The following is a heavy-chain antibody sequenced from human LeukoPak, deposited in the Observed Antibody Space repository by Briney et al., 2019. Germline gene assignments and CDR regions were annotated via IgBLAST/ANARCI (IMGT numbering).Heavy chain of an antibody. J-gene: IGHJ4*02. D-gene: IGHD6-13*01. Sequence: GGSLRLSCAASGFTVSSNYMSWVRQAPGKGLEWVSVIYSGGSSYYADSVKGRFTISRDNSKNTLYLQMNSLRAEDTAVYYCARDSGIAAAADYWGQGTLVTVSS. CDR2: IYSGGSS. V-gene: IGHV3-66*02. CDR1: GFTVSSNY. CDR3: ARDSGIAAAADY.